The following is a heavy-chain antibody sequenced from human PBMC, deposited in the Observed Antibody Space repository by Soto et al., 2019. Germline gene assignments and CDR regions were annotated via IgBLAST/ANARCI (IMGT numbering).Heavy chain of an antibody. CDR2: IIPIFGTA. V-gene: IGHV1-69*13. Sequence: SVKVSCKASGGTFSSYAIIWVRQAPGQGLEWMGGIIPIFGTANYAQKFQGRVTITADESTSTAYMELSSLRSEDTAVYYCATTDPSDYGDYGSKYYYYYYGMDVWGQGTTVTVSS. CDR1: GGTFSSYA. CDR3: ATTDPSDYGDYGSKYYYYYYGMDV. D-gene: IGHD4-17*01. J-gene: IGHJ6*02.